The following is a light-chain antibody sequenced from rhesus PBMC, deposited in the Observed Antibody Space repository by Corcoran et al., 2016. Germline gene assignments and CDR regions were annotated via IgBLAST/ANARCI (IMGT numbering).Light chain of an antibody. Sequence: DIQMTQSPSSLSASVGDRVTITCRASQGISSNLAWYQQKPGKAPKLLIYKASNLQSGVPSRFSGSGSGTVYSFPISSLQSADVATSYGQPTYGTPYSFGQGTKVEIK. CDR2: KAS. CDR1: QGISSN. CDR3: QPTYGTPYS. V-gene: IGKV1-25*01. J-gene: IGKJ2*01.